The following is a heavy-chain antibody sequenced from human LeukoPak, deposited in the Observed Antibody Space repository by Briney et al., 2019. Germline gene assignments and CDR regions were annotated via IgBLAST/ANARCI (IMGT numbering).Heavy chain of an antibody. J-gene: IGHJ4*02. Sequence: PSETLSLTCAVSGGSISSYYWSWIRQPPGKGLEWIGYIYYSGSTNYNPSLKSRVTISVDTSKNQFSLKLSSVTAADTAVYYCAREYGDFDYWGQGTLVTVSS. CDR1: GGSISSYY. CDR3: AREYGDFDY. D-gene: IGHD4-17*01. V-gene: IGHV4-59*12. CDR2: IYYSGST.